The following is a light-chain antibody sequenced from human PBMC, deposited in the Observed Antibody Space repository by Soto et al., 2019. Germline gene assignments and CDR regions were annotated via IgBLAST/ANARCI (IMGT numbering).Light chain of an antibody. J-gene: IGLJ1*01. CDR2: EVS. V-gene: IGLV2-14*01. CDR3: SSYSSTNTFV. Sequence: QSALTQPASVSGSPGQSITISCTGTSSDIGTFNYVSWYLQHPGKAPQLLISEVSNRPSGVSTRFSGSKSGSTASLTISGLQAEDEADYYFSSYSSTNTFVFGTGTKLTVL. CDR1: SSDIGTFNY.